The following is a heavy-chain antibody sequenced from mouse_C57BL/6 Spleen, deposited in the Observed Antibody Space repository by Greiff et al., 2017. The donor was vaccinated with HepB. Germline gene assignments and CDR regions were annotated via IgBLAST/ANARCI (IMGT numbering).Heavy chain of an antibody. CDR2: ISSGSSTI. V-gene: IGHV5-17*01. D-gene: IGHD1-1*02. J-gene: IGHJ4*01. Sequence: EVQGVESGGGLVKPGGSLKLSCAASGFTFSDYGMHWVRQAPEKGLEWVAYISSGSSTIYYADTVKGRFTISRDNAKNTLFLQMTSLRSEDTAMYYCARSGYGVYYYAMDYWGQGTSVTVSS. CDR1: GFTFSDYG. CDR3: ARSGYGVYYYAMDY.